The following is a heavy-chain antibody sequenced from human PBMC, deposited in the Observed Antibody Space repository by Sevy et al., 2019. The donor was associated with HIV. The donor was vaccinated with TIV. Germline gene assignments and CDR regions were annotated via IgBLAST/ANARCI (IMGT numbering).Heavy chain of an antibody. Sequence: GGSLRLSCAASGFTFRNYWMHWVRQAPGKGLVSVSYIHTDGSSSYYADYVKGRFTIPRDNDQNTLYLQMNSLRAEDTAVYYCARAGIGDFWSGYYGIDHWGQGTLVTVSS. V-gene: IGHV3-74*01. D-gene: IGHD3-3*01. CDR1: GFTFRNYW. CDR3: ARAGIGDFWSGYYGIDH. CDR2: IHTDGSSS. J-gene: IGHJ4*02.